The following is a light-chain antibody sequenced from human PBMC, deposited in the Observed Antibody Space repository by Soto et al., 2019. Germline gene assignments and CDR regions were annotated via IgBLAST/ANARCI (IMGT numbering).Light chain of an antibody. CDR1: QSVSSY. J-gene: IGKJ1*01. Sequence: EIVLTQSPATLSLSPGERATLSCRASQSVSSYLAWYQQKPGQAPRLLIYDASNRATGIPARFSGSGSGTDFILTISSLEPEDFAVYYCQQRSNWPTFGQGTKVEIK. CDR3: QQRSNWPT. V-gene: IGKV3-11*01. CDR2: DAS.